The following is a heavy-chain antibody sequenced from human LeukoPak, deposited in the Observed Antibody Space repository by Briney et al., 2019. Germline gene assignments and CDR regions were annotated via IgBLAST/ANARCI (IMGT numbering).Heavy chain of an antibody. CDR1: GFTLSSYA. V-gene: IGHV3-30*04. CDR3: ARGGDFDY. Sequence: GGSLRLSCAASGFTLSSYAMHWVRQAPGKGLEWVAVISYDGSNKYYADSVKGRFTISRDNSKNTLYLQMNSLRAEDTAVYYCARGGDFDYWGQGTLVTVSS. CDR2: ISYDGSNK. J-gene: IGHJ4*02.